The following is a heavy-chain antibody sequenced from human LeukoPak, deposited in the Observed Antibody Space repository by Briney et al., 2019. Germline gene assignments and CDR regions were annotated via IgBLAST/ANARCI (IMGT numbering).Heavy chain of an antibody. V-gene: IGHV3-53*01. J-gene: IGHJ5*01. D-gene: IGHD1-20*01. Sequence: GGSLRLSCAASGFTVSSNYMNWVRQAPGKGLEWVSGIYVDGSTYYADSVKGRFTISRDNSRNTLHLQMNSLRAEDTAVYYCPRITAYDDSWGQGTLVTVSS. CDR3: PRITAYDDS. CDR1: GFTVSSNY. CDR2: IYVDGST.